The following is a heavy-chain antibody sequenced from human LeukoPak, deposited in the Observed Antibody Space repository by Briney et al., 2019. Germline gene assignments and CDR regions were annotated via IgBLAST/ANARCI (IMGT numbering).Heavy chain of an antibody. CDR2: ISQDGREK. CDR1: AGFFFSDDW. Sequence: GGSLRLSCAASAGFFFSDDWMNWVRQAGGKGLEWVAIISQDGREKHYVDSVKGRFTISRDNDKSLLYLQINILRAEDTAVYYCVGGIGWQPDYWGQGTLVTVSS. D-gene: IGHD6-19*01. CDR3: VGGIGWQPDY. J-gene: IGHJ4*02. V-gene: IGHV3-7*03.